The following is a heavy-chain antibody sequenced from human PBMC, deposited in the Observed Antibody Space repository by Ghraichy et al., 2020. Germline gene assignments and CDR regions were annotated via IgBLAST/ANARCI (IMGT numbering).Heavy chain of an antibody. CDR3: ARFSTIGSWGWFDP. Sequence: SETLSLTCTVSGGSISGYYWSWIRPPSGKGLEWIGYIYYSGSTNYNPSLKSRVTISVDTSKNQFSLKLNSVTAADTAVYYCARFSTIGSWGWFDPWGQGTLVTVSS. D-gene: IGHD3-16*01. V-gene: IGHV4-59*08. CDR1: GGSISGYY. J-gene: IGHJ5*02. CDR2: IYYSGST.